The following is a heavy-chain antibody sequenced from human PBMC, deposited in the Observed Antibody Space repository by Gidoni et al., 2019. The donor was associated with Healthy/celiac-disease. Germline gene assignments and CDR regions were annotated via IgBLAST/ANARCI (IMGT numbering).Heavy chain of an antibody. D-gene: IGHD3-3*01. CDR3: ARHGGGLRFLEWLFHLDY. J-gene: IGHJ4*02. CDR2: IYYSGST. V-gene: IGHV4-39*01. Sequence: QLQLQESGPGLVKPSETLSLTCTVSGGSISSSSYYWGWIRQPPGKGLEWIGSIYYSGSTYYNPSLKSRVTISVDTSKNQFSLKLSSVTAADTAVYYCARHGGGLRFLEWLFHLDYWGQGTLVTVSS. CDR1: GGSISSSSYY.